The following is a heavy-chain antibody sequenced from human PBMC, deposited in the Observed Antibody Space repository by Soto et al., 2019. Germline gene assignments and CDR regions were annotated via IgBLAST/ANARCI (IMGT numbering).Heavy chain of an antibody. V-gene: IGHV1-69*02. CDR3: ARGGLGYGSSTSCYSYYYYMDV. J-gene: IGHJ6*03. Sequence: QVQLVQSGAEVKKPGSSVKVSCKASGGTFSSYTISWVRQAPGQGLEWMGRIIPILGIANYAQKSQGRVTITADKSTSTAYMELSSLRSEDTAVYYCARGGLGYGSSTSCYSYYYYMDVWCKGTTVTVSS. D-gene: IGHD2-2*02. CDR1: GGTFSSYT. CDR2: IIPILGIA.